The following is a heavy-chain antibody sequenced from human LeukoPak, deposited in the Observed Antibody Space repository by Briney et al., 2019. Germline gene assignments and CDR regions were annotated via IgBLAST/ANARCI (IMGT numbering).Heavy chain of an antibody. V-gene: IGHV4-39*07. CDR2: IYYSGST. CDR3: ASGDTFGGVIVINSTDDY. D-gene: IGHD3-16*02. J-gene: IGHJ4*02. CDR1: GGSIGRSSYY. Sequence: SETLSLTCTVSGGSIGRSSYYWGWIRQPPGKGLEWIGSIYYSGSTDYNPSLKSRVTISVDTSKNQFSLKLSSVTAADTAVYYCASGDTFGGVIVINSTDDYWGQGTLVTVSS.